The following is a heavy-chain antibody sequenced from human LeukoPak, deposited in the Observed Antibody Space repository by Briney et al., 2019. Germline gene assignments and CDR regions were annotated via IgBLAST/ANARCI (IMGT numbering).Heavy chain of an antibody. J-gene: IGHJ4*02. CDR2: INWNGGRT. D-gene: IGHD4-17*01. V-gene: IGHV3-20*04. CDR1: GVMFDDYG. Sequence: GGSLRLSCAASGVMFDDYGMSWVRQAPGQGLEWVSGINWNGGRTGYADSVKGRFTISRDNAKNSLYLQMNSLRAEDTALYYCARDYDHGDYPGYWGQGTLVTVSS. CDR3: ARDYDHGDYPGY.